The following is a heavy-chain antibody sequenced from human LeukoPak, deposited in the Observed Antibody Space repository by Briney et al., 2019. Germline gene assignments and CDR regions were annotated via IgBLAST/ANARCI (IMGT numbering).Heavy chain of an antibody. CDR3: ARGFRYSSGWYSPHLYYMDV. J-gene: IGHJ6*03. CDR1: GYTFTSYD. CDR2: MNPNSGNT. Sequence: GASVKVSCKASGYTFTSYDINWVRQATGQGLEWMGWMNPNSGNTGYAQKFQGRVTMTRNTSISTAYMELSSLRSEDTAVYYCARGFRYSSGWYSPHLYYMDVWGKGTTVTISS. D-gene: IGHD6-19*01. V-gene: IGHV1-8*01.